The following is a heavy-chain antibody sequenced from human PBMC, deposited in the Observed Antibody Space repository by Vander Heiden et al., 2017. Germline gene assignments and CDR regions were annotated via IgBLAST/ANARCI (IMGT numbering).Heavy chain of an antibody. CDR1: AFTFSRFW. CDR3: ARESAVERIAFDI. J-gene: IGHJ3*02. CDR2: INSDGSST. D-gene: IGHD2-2*01. V-gene: IGHV3-74*03. Sequence: EVRLEASGGGLVQPGGSLRLSCSASAFTFSRFWMHWVRQAPGKGLVWVSRINSDGSSTMYADTVKGRFTISRDNAKNTVYLQMNSLRADDTAIYYCARESAVERIAFDIWGQGTMVTVSS.